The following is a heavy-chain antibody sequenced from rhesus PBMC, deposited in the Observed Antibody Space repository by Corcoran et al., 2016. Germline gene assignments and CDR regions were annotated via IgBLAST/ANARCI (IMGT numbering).Heavy chain of an antibody. CDR2: LSSASSYI. CDR1: GVAFSSDG. J-gene: IGHJ4*01. V-gene: IGHV3S16*01. D-gene: IGHD3-16*01. Sequence: EVQLGESGGGLVQQGGSLRISCGASGVAFSSDGLRWVRHDPGMGLEWVSSLSSASSYIYYAESAEGLFTISRSKGKNSLALEMNSLRAEDTAVFDCTIGVSPGPLSDFDYWGQGVLVTVSS. CDR3: TIGVSPGPLSDFDY.